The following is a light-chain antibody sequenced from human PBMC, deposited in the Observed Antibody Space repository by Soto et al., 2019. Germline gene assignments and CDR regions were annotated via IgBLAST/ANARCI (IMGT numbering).Light chain of an antibody. J-gene: IGLJ1*01. V-gene: IGLV2-14*01. CDR3: SSYTSSRTPV. CDR1: SSDVGGYKY. CDR2: EVS. Sequence: QSALTQPAYVSGSPGQSITISCTGTSSDVGGYKYVSWYQQHPGKAPKLMIYEVSRRPSGVSNRFSGSKSGNTASLTISGLQAEDEADYYCSSYTSSRTPVFGTGTKLTVL.